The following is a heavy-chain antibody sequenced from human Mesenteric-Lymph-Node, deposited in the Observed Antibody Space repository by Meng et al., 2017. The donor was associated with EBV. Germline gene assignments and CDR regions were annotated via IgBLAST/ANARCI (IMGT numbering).Heavy chain of an antibody. V-gene: IGHV4-61*01. CDR2: IYYSGST. D-gene: IGHD2-15*01. Sequence: QVQLQESGPGLVNPSETLSLTCTVSGDSVNDVNYYWSWIRQPPGKGLECIAYIYYSGSTNFNPSLKSRAAISVDTSKNQFSLRLSSVTAADTAVYYCARTGRCSGDSCYYNWFDPWGQGTLVTVSS. CDR3: ARTGRCSGDSCYYNWFDP. CDR1: GDSVNDVNYY. J-gene: IGHJ5*02.